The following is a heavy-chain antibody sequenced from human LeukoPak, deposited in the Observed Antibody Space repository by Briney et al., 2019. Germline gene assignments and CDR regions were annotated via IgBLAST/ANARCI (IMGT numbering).Heavy chain of an antibody. V-gene: IGHV3-30-3*01. CDR3: ARSSCSSTSCYAGDAFDI. CDR2: ISYDGSNK. J-gene: IGHJ3*02. D-gene: IGHD2-2*01. Sequence: PGGSLRLSCAASGFTFSSYAMHWVRQAPGKGLEWVAVISYDGSNKYYADSVKGRFTISRDNSKNTLYLQMNSLGAEDTAVYYCARSSCSSTSCYAGDAFDIWGQGTMVTVSS. CDR1: GFTFSSYA.